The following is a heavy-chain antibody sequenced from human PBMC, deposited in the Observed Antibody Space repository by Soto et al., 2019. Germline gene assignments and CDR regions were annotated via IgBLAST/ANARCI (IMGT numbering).Heavy chain of an antibody. J-gene: IGHJ6*02. CDR3: AKDRGTGGYDLYYYYYGMDV. CDR2: ISYDGSNK. CDR1: GFTFSSYG. D-gene: IGHD5-12*01. V-gene: IGHV3-30*18. Sequence: PGVSLRLSFAASGFTFSSYGMHWFRQAPGKGLEWVAVISYDGSNKYYADSVKGRFTISRDNSKKTLYLQMNSLRAEDTAVYYCAKDRGTGGYDLYYYYYGMDVWGQGTTVTVSS.